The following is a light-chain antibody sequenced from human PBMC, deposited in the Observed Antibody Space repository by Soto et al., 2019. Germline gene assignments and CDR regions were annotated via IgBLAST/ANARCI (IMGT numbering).Light chain of an antibody. CDR3: KRYNSWPLT. CDR1: PSVVSD. V-gene: IGKV3D-15*01. Sequence: EIVMTHSPATLSVSPGERATLYWGVSPSVVSDLAWYQQKPGQAPRGVIYDIFTRATGVPTRISGSGSGTEFTLTISSLQSEDFAVYSCKRYNSWPLTFGGGTKVDIK. CDR2: DIF. J-gene: IGKJ4*01.